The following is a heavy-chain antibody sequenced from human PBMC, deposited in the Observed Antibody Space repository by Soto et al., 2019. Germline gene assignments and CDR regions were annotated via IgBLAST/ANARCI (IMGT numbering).Heavy chain of an antibody. Sequence: GESLKISCKGSGYSFTSYWIGWVRQMPGKGLEWMGIIYPGDSDTRYSPSFQGQVTISADKSISTAYLQWSSLKASDTAMYYCARLLCDYDFCSDYPPDWGQGTLDTVSS. CDR2: IYPGDSDT. CDR3: ARLLCDYDFCSDYPPD. CDR1: GYSFTSYW. D-gene: IGHD3-3*01. V-gene: IGHV5-51*01. J-gene: IGHJ4*02.